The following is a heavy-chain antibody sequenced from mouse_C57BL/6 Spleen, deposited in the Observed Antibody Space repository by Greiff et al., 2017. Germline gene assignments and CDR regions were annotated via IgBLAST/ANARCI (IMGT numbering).Heavy chain of an antibody. J-gene: IGHJ1*03. D-gene: IGHD1-1*01. Sequence: VQLQQSGAELVRPGASVTLSCKASGYTFTDYEMHWVKQTPVHGLEWIGAIDPETGGTAYNQKFKGKAILTADKSSSTAYMELRSLTSEDSAVYYCTRDTTVVGGDFDVWGTGTTVTVSS. V-gene: IGHV1-15*01. CDR3: TRDTTVVGGDFDV. CDR1: GYTFTDYE. CDR2: IDPETGGT.